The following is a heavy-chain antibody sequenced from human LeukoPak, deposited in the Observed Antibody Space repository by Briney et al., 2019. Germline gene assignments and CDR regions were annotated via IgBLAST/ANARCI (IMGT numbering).Heavy chain of an antibody. D-gene: IGHD4-11*01. CDR3: ARSPRFTTVTTPAPTH. Sequence: GESLKISCKGSGYSFTSYWIGWVRQMPGKGLEWMGIIYPGDSDTRYSPSFQGQVTISADKSISTAYLQWSSLKASDTAMYYCARSPRFTTVTTPAPTHWGQGTLVTVSS. V-gene: IGHV5-51*01. CDR2: IYPGDSDT. J-gene: IGHJ4*02. CDR1: GYSFTSYW.